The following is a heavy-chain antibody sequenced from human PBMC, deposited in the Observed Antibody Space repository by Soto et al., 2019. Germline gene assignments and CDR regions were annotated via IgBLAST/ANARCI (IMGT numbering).Heavy chain of an antibody. CDR1: GDNFKKNV. Sequence: ASVKVSCKTSGDNFKKNVFTWVRQAPGQGLEWMGGTIPALGKTHYIEKFQGRVTITVDDATRTVYMEVRDLTSEDTAIYYCAKGPFRPSAMDVWGQGTTVTVSS. J-gene: IGHJ6*02. CDR3: AKGPFRPSAMDV. CDR2: TIPALGKT. D-gene: IGHD3-10*01. V-gene: IGHV1-69*10.